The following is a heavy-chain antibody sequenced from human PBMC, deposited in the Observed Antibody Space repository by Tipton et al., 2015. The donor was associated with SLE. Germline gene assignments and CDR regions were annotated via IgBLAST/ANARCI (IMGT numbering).Heavy chain of an antibody. CDR1: GGSINNYY. V-gene: IGHV4-59*01. Sequence: TLSLTCTVSGGSINNYYWSWIRQPPGKGLEWIGYIYYSGSTNYNPSLKSRVTISVDTSKNQFSLKLSSVTAADTAVYYCARVYSSSWGAFDIWGQGTMVTVSS. CDR3: ARVYSSSWGAFDI. CDR2: IYYSGST. J-gene: IGHJ3*02. D-gene: IGHD6-13*01.